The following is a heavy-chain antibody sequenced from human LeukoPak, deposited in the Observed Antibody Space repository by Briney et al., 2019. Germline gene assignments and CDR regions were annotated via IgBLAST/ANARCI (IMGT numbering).Heavy chain of an antibody. J-gene: IGHJ4*02. CDR3: ARHRSGSYYRRLDY. V-gene: IGHV4-4*02. CDR2: IYYSGST. D-gene: IGHD3-10*01. CDR1: GGSISSSNW. Sequence: SETLSLTCAVSGGSISSSNWWTWVRQSPGKGLEWIGEIYYSGSTNYNPSLKSRITISVDKSKNQFSLKLSSVTAADTAVYYCARHRSGSYYRRLDYWGQGTLVTVSS.